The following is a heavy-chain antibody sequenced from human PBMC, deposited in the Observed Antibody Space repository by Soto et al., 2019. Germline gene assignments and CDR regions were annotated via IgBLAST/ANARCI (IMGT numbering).Heavy chain of an antibody. D-gene: IGHD2-21*01. V-gene: IGHV1-69*13. CDR3: SRYCAACDASWYYLHDG. CDR1: GGSFRSPA. CDR2: IIPIFGTA. J-gene: IGHJ6*02. Sequence: PETVSCKGSGGSFRSPAISRVRQAPREGLEWMGGIIPIFGTANYAQKFQGRVTITADESTGTAYMELSSLRSGDTAVYYCSRYCAACDASWYYLHDGWGRRSSDTGSS.